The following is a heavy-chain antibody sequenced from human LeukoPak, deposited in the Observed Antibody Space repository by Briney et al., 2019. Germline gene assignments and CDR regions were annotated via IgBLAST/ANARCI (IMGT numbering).Heavy chain of an antibody. Sequence: NPSETLSLTCAVYGGSFSGYYWSWIRQPPGKGLEWIGRINHSGSTKYNPSLKSRVTISVDTSKNQFSLKLTFVTAADTAVYYCARGRRVVFGTYTSGFYFADWGQGALITASS. CDR2: INHSGST. J-gene: IGHJ4*02. CDR3: ARGRRVVFGTYTSGFYFAD. V-gene: IGHV4-34*01. CDR1: GGSFSGYY. D-gene: IGHD3-16*01.